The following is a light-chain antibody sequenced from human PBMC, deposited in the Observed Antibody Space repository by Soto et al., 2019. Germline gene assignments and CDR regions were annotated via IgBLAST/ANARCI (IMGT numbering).Light chain of an antibody. Sequence: EKVMTQSPATLSVSPGERATLSCRASQNVKSRLAWYQQRPGPAPRLLIYDAFTRATGIPARFSGSQSGTEFTLTISSLQSEDFAVYYCQQYDEWPLTFGGGTKVEIK. J-gene: IGKJ4*01. CDR2: DAF. CDR1: QNVKSR. V-gene: IGKV3-15*01. CDR3: QQYDEWPLT.